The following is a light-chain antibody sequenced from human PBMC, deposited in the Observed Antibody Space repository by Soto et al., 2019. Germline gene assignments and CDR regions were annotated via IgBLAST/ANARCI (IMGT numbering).Light chain of an antibody. CDR2: SND. V-gene: IGLV1-44*01. CDR3: AGRYDRSNRYA. J-gene: IGLJ1*01. CDR1: SSNIGSNT. Sequence: QSVLTQPPSASGTPGQRVTISCSGSSSNIGSNTVNWYQQLPGTAPKLLIYSNDQRPSGVPDRFSGSKSGTSASLAISGLQSEYLTDSSCAGRYDRSNRYAIGTGTKVTV.